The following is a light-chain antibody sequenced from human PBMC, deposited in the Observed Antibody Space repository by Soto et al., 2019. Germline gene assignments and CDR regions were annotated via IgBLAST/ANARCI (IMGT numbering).Light chain of an antibody. J-gene: IGKJ5*01. Sequence: EIVMTQSPATLSVSPGERVTLSCRASQNLNNNLAWYQQRPGQSPRLLIYGASSRATGIPARFSGSGSGTEFTLSISSLQSEDFAVYYCQQYNNWPFITFGQGTRLEIK. CDR3: QQYNNWPFIT. CDR1: QNLNNN. V-gene: IGKV3-15*01. CDR2: GAS.